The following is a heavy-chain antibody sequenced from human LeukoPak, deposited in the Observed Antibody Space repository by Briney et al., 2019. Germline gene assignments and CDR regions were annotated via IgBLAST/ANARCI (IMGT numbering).Heavy chain of an antibody. CDR1: GGTFSRHT. J-gene: IGHJ1*01. D-gene: IGHD1-14*01. CDR3: ARDSSEFRSLLFH. V-gene: IGHV1-69*13. Sequence: SVNVSCKASGGTFSRHTISWVRQSPGQGLEWMGGITPMFGTSNYAQKFRGRVTITADESTSTAYVELSSLRSEDTAVYYCARDSSEFRSLLFHWGQGTLVTVSS. CDR2: ITPMFGTS.